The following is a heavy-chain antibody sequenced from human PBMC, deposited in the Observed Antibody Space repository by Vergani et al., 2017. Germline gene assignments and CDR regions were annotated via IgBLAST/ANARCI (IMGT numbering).Heavy chain of an antibody. Sequence: QVQLQQWGAGLLKPSETLSLTCAVYGGSFSGYYWSWIRQPPGKGLEWIGGINHSGSTNYNPSLKSRVTISVDTSKNQFSLKLSSVTAADTAVYYCAGGWNRGYYYYGMDVWGQGTTVTVSS. CDR2: INHSGST. J-gene: IGHJ6*02. CDR1: GGSFSGYY. V-gene: IGHV4-34*01. CDR3: AGGWNRGYYYYGMDV. D-gene: IGHD1-1*01.